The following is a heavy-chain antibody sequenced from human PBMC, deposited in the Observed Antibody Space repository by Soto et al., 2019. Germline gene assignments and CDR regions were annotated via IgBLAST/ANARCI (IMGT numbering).Heavy chain of an antibody. CDR3: ARDLSAESGAIDT. CDR1: GFTFSSYG. Sequence: GGSLRLSCAPCGFTFSSYGMHWARQAPGKGLEWVAVIWYDGSNKVYADSVKGRFTISRDNSKNTLYLQMNSLRAEDTAVYYCARDLSAESGAIDTCAQGTIVPVSS. V-gene: IGHV3-33*01. CDR2: IWYDGSNK. J-gene: IGHJ3*02.